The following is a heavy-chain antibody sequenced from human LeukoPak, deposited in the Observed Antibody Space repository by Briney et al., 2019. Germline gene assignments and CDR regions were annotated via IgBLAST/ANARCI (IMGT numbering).Heavy chain of an antibody. Sequence: GGSLRLSCAASGFTFSSYAMRWVRQAPGKGLEWVSAISGSGGSTYYADSVKGRFTISRDNSKNTLYLQMNSLRAEDTAVYYCAKDIASSGYYYPTLDYWGQGTLVTVSS. CDR1: GFTFSSYA. J-gene: IGHJ4*02. CDR2: ISGSGGST. CDR3: AKDIASSGYYYPTLDY. D-gene: IGHD3-22*01. V-gene: IGHV3-23*01.